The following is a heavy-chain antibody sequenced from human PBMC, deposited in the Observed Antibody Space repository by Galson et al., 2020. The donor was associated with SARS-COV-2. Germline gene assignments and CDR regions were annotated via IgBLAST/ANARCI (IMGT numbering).Heavy chain of an antibody. Sequence: SVKVSCKASGFTFTSSAVQWVRQARGQRLEGIGWIVVGGGNTNYAQKFQERVTRTRDMSKSTAYMELSSLRSEDTAVYYCAAPYCSGGSCHDAFDIWGQGTMVTSLQ. V-gene: IGHV1-58*01. CDR3: AAPYCSGGSCHDAFDI. D-gene: IGHD2-15*01. CDR2: IVVGGGNT. CDR1: GFTFTSSA. J-gene: IGHJ3*02.